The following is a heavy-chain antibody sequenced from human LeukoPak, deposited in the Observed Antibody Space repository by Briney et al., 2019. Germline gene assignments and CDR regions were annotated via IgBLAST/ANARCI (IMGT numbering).Heavy chain of an antibody. J-gene: IGHJ3*02. Sequence: PGGSLRLSCAASGFTVSSNYMSWVRQAPGKGLEWVSVIYSGGSTYYADSVKGRFTISRHNSKNTLYLQMNSLRAEDTAVYYCARLRTARSRDAFDIWGQGTMVTVSS. CDR1: GFTVSSNY. V-gene: IGHV3-53*04. CDR2: IYSGGST. CDR3: ARLRTARSRDAFDI. D-gene: IGHD2-21*02.